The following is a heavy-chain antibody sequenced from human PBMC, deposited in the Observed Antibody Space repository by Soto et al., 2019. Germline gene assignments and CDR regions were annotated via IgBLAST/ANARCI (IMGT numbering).Heavy chain of an antibody. D-gene: IGHD3-10*01. CDR3: ARELFGRSVWFDP. Sequence: PSETLSLTCTVSGGSIISYYWSWILQPPGKGLEWIGYIYDSGSTSYNPSLKSRVTISVDTSKNQFSLKLSSVTAADTAVYYCARELFGRSVWFDPRGQGTLVNVS. V-gene: IGHV4-59*01. J-gene: IGHJ5*02. CDR1: GGSIISYY. CDR2: IYDSGST.